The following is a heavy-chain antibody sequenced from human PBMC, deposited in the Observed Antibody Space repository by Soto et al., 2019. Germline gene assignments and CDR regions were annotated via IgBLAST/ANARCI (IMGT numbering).Heavy chain of an antibody. CDR1: DGSSSGYC. Sequence: LQMLSVPWSVVDGSSSGYCWSRIRQPPGKGLEWIGYIYYSGSTNYNPSLKSRVTISVDTSKNQFSLKLSSVTAADTAVYYCARDIAAGRIDYWGQRTLGNVSS. D-gene: IGHD6-13*01. CDR2: IYYSGST. V-gene: IGHV4-59*01. J-gene: IGHJ4*02. CDR3: ARDIAAGRIDY.